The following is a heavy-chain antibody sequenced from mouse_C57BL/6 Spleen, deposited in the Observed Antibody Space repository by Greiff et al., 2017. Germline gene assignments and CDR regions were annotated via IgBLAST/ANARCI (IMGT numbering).Heavy chain of an antibody. CDR2: IYPGGGYT. CDR1: GYTFTNYW. V-gene: IGHV1-63*01. D-gene: IGHD2-1*01. CDR3: AREGDGNYGNAMDY. Sequence: QVQLQQSGAELVRPGTSVKMSCKASGYTFTNYWIGWAKQRPGHGLEWIGDIYPGGGYTNYNEKFKGKATLTADKSSSTAYMQFSSLTSEDSAIYYCAREGDGNYGNAMDYWGQGTSVTVSS. J-gene: IGHJ4*01.